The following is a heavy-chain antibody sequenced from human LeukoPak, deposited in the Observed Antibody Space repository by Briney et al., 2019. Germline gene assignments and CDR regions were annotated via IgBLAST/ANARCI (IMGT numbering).Heavy chain of an antibody. D-gene: IGHD4-11*01. CDR1: GFIFSRFG. Sequence: GGSLRLSCAASGFIFSRFGMHWVRQAPGKGLEWVAVLSDGGSHEWFADSVKGRFTISRDNSKSTLYLQMNGLRVEDTAVYYCAKEGAVNAKYAFDLWGQGTVVTVSS. CDR2: LSDGGSHE. V-gene: IGHV3-30*18. J-gene: IGHJ3*01. CDR3: AKEGAVNAKYAFDL.